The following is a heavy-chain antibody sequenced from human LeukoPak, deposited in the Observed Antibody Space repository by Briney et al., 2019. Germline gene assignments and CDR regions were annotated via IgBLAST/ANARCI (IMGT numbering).Heavy chain of an antibody. CDR2: ISYHGNNK. D-gene: IGHD3/OR15-3a*01. V-gene: IGHV3-30*01. CDR3: AKGGIPTGPYYYFYYMDV. J-gene: IGHJ6*03. CDR1: GFTFSRNV. Sequence: SLRLSCVASGFTFSRNVLHWVRQAPGKGLEWVATISYHGNNKFHADSVKGRFTISRDNSRNTVYLQMDSLRPEDTAVYHCAKGGIPTGPYYYFYYMDVWGNGTTVTVSS.